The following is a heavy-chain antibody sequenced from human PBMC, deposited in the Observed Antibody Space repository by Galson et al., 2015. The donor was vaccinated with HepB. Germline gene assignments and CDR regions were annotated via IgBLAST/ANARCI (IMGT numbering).Heavy chain of an antibody. CDR3: AREGVYYDSRGYYSD. Sequence: SCKASGYTFTSYAMHWVRQAPGQRLEWMGWINAGNGNTKYSQKFQGRVTITRDTSASTAYMELSSLRSEDTAVYYCAREGVYYDSRGYYSDWGQGTLVTVSS. D-gene: IGHD3-22*01. CDR2: INAGNGNT. CDR1: GYTFTSYA. J-gene: IGHJ4*02. V-gene: IGHV1-3*01.